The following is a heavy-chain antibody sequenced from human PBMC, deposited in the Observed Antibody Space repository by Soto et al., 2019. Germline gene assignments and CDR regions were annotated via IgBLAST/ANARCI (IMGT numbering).Heavy chain of an antibody. D-gene: IGHD3-22*01. CDR3: ASNYYENSAYSFTFDP. V-gene: IGHV3-48*02. Sequence: EVQLVESGGTVVQPGGSLRLSCVGSGFTFKNYVMNWIRQAPGKGLEWVSYISSGSGTIFYADSVKGRFTISRDNAKNSVYLQMNSLRDEDTAVYYCASNYYENSAYSFTFDPWGQGTLVTVS. CDR2: ISSGSGTI. CDR1: GFTFKNYV. J-gene: IGHJ5*02.